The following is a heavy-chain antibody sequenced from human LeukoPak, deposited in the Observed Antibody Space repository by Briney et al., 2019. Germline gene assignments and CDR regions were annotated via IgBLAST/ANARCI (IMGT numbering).Heavy chain of an antibody. J-gene: IGHJ6*02. CDR1: GASFSSYY. Sequence: SETLSLTCTVSGASFSSYYWTWIRQPPGKGLEWIGYIYTSGSPNYSPSLKSRVTISLDTSKNQFSLKLSSVTAADTAVYYCARDRWGHCSSTSCYEYYYYGMNVWGQGTTVTVSS. CDR2: IYTSGSP. CDR3: ARDRWGHCSSTSCYEYYYYGMNV. V-gene: IGHV4-4*09. D-gene: IGHD2-2*01.